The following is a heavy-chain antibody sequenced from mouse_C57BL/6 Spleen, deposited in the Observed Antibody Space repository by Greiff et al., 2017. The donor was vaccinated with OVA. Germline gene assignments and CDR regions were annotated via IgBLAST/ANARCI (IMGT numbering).Heavy chain of an antibody. J-gene: IGHJ4*01. Sequence: QVQLQQPGAELVRPGSSVKLSCKASGYTFTSYWMDWVKQRPGQGLEWIGNIYPSDSETHYNQKFKDKATLTVDKSSSTAYMQLSSLTSEDSAVYYCARSRTAQAVDYWGQGTSVTVSS. V-gene: IGHV1-61*01. D-gene: IGHD3-2*02. CDR2: IYPSDSET. CDR3: ARSRTAQAVDY. CDR1: GYTFTSYW.